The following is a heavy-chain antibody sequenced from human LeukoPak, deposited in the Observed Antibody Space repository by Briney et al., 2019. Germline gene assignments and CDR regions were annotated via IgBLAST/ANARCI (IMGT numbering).Heavy chain of an antibody. J-gene: IGHJ1*01. CDR1: GFSISSNY. Sequence: GGSLRLSCAASGFSISSNYMSWVRQAPGKGLEWVSIIYSGGRTYYADSVKGRFTISRDNSGNTLYLQMNSLRAEDTAVYYCARDGGGGWYEYFQYWGQGALVTVSS. D-gene: IGHD6-19*01. V-gene: IGHV3-53*01. CDR3: ARDGGGGWYEYFQY. CDR2: IYSGGRT.